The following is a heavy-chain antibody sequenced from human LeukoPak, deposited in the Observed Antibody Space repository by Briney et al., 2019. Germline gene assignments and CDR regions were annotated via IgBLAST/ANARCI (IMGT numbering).Heavy chain of an antibody. V-gene: IGHV3-23*01. CDR3: AKDVNPSYYYDSSGYRGGFDY. CDR1: GFTFSSYA. J-gene: IGHJ4*02. Sequence: GGSLRLSCAASGFTFSSYAMSWVRQAPGKGLEWVSAISGSGGSTYYADSVKGRFTISRDNSKNTLYLQMNSLRAEDTAVYYCAKDVNPSYYYDSSGYRGGFDYWGQGTLVTVSS. D-gene: IGHD3-22*01. CDR2: ISGSGGST.